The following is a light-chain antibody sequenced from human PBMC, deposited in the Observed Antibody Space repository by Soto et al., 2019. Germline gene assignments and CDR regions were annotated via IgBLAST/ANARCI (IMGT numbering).Light chain of an antibody. CDR2: DVS. V-gene: IGLV2-11*01. CDR1: NRDIGGNIS. Sequence: QSVLTQPRSVSGSPGQSVTISCTGNNRDIGGNISVSLFQQHPGKAPNLMIYDVSKRPSGVPDRFSGSKSGNTASLTISGLQAEDEADYYCCSSAGTFYVFGTGTKVTVL. CDR3: CSSAGTFYV. J-gene: IGLJ1*01.